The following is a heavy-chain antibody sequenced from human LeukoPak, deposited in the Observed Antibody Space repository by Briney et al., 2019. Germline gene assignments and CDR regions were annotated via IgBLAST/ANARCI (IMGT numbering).Heavy chain of an antibody. CDR2: IYSGGST. V-gene: IGHV3-53*01. Sequence: AGGSLRLSCAASGFTVSNNYISWVRQAPGKGLEWVSVIYSGGSTYYADSVKGRFTISRDNSKNTLYLQMNSLRAEDTAVYYCAKDRRYVWGSYRYSFDYWGQGTLVTVSS. CDR3: AKDRRYVWGSYRYSFDY. D-gene: IGHD3-16*02. CDR1: GFTVSNNY. J-gene: IGHJ4*02.